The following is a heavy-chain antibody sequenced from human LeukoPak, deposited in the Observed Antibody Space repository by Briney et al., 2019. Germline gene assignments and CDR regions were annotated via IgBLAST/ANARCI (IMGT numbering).Heavy chain of an antibody. CDR2: IIPILGIA. D-gene: IGHD3-22*01. CDR1: EGTFSSYT. Sequence: SVKVSCKASEGTFSSYTISWVRQAPGQGPEWMGRIIPILGIANYAQKFQGRVTITADKSTSTAYMELSSLRSEDTAVYYCARHYYDSSGYYPNDAFDIWGQGTMVTVSS. CDR3: ARHYYDSSGYYPNDAFDI. J-gene: IGHJ3*02. V-gene: IGHV1-69*02.